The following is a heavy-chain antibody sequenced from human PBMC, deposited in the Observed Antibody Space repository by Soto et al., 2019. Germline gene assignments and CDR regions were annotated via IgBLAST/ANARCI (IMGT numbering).Heavy chain of an antibody. V-gene: IGHV4-31*03. CDR1: GGSISSGGYY. J-gene: IGHJ6*02. CDR3: ARGISLELVSDLYYYYGMDV. D-gene: IGHD6-13*01. CDR2: IYYSGST. Sequence: PSETLSLTCTVSGGSISSGGYYWSWIRQHPGKGLEWIGYIYYSGSTYYNPSLKSRVTISVDTSKNQFSLKLSSVTAADTAVYYCARGISLELVSDLYYYYGMDVWGQGTTVTVSS.